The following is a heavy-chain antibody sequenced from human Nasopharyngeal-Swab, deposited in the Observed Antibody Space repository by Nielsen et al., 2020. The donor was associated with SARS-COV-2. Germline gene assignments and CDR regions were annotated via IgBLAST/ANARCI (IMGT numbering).Heavy chain of an antibody. Sequence: WIRQPPGKGLEWISFISSGGTTIYYADSVKGRFTISRDNAKNSLFLQMNSLRAEDTAVYYCARAGGAYCGGDCYYYYGMDVWGQGTTVTVSS. CDR3: ARAGGAYCGGDCYYYYGMDV. J-gene: IGHJ6*02. V-gene: IGHV3-11*04. CDR2: ISSGGTTI. D-gene: IGHD2-21*02.